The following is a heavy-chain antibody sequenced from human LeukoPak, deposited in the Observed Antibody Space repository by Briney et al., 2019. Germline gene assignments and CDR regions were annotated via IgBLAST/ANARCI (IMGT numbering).Heavy chain of an antibody. J-gene: IGHJ4*02. Sequence: PGGSLRLSCAASGFTFSDYYMSWIRQAPGKGLEWVSYISSSGSIIYYADSAKGRFTISRDNAKQSLFLQRNNLRAEDTAVYYCARGPQYDFWRGPSDYWGQGTLVTVSS. D-gene: IGHD3-3*01. CDR2: ISSSGSII. V-gene: IGHV3-11*01. CDR3: ARGPQYDFWRGPSDY. CDR1: GFTFSDYY.